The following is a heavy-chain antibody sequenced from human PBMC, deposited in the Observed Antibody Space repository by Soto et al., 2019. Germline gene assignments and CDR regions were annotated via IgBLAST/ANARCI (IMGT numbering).Heavy chain of an antibody. CDR1: GFAFSSYW. CDR3: IKASTVTGVGGYR. Sequence: EVQLVESGGGLVQPGGSLRLSCAASGFAFSSYWMQWVRQPPGKGPVWVSRISSDGRNTTYADPVKGRFTISRDNAKNILHLQMTSLTDDDTAVYYCIKASTVTGVGGYRWGQGTLVTVSS. J-gene: IGHJ5*02. D-gene: IGHD6-19*01. V-gene: IGHV3-74*03. CDR2: ISSDGRNT.